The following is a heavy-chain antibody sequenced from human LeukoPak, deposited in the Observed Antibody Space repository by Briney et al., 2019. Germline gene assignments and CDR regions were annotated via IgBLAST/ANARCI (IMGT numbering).Heavy chain of an antibody. D-gene: IGHD5-12*01. CDR1: GFTFNSYW. V-gene: IGHV3-7*01. Sequence: GGSLRLSCAASGFTFNSYWMSWVRQAPGKGLEWVANMNQDGSEKYYVDSVKGRFTISRDNAKKSLYLQMNSLRAEDTALYYCIPGHSGRSSPIIDTHFDYWGQGTLVIVSS. J-gene: IGHJ4*02. CDR3: IPGHSGRSSPIIDTHFDY. CDR2: MNQDGSEK.